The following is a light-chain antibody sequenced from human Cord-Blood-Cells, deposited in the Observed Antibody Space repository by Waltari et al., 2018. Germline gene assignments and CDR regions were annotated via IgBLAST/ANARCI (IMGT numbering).Light chain of an antibody. CDR2: GKN. Sequence: SSELTQDPAVSVALGQTVRITCQGDSLRSYYASWYQQKPGQAPVRVIYGKNNRPSGNPDRFSGSSSGNTASLTITGAQAEDEADYYCNSRDSSGNHQVFGGGTKLTVL. CDR3: NSRDSSGNHQV. CDR1: SLRSYY. J-gene: IGLJ3*02. V-gene: IGLV3-19*01.